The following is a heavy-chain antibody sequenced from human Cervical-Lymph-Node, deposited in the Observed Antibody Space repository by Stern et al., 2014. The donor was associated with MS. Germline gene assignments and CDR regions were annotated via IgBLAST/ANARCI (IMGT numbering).Heavy chain of an antibody. CDR3: ARLGSYGMDV. J-gene: IGHJ6*02. CDR1: GGSISSYY. D-gene: IGHD3-10*01. Sequence: QVQLVESGPGLVKPSETLSLTCTVSGGSISSYYWSWIRQPPGKGLEWIGYIYYSGSTNYNPSLKSRVTISQDTPKNQIALQLNSVTAADTAVYYCARLGSYGMDVWGQGTTVTVSS. V-gene: IGHV4-59*08. CDR2: IYYSGST.